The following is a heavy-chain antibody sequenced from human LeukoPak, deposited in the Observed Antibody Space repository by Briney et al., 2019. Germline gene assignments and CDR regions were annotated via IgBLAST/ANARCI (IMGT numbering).Heavy chain of an antibody. Sequence: PGGSLRLSCAASGFTFSSYGMHWVRQAPGKGLEWVAVIWYDGSNKYYADSVEGRFTISRDNSKNTLFVQMNSLRAEDTAVYYCARETVVPDDHHYYGMDVWGQGTTVTVSS. V-gene: IGHV3-33*01. D-gene: IGHD2-2*01. CDR3: ARETVVPDDHHYYGMDV. CDR1: GFTFSSYG. CDR2: IWYDGSNK. J-gene: IGHJ6*02.